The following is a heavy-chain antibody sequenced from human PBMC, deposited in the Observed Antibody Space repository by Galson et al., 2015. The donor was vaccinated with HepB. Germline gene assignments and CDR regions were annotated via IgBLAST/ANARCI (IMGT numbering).Heavy chain of an antibody. Sequence: SLRLSCAASGFTFSRFAVNWVRQAPGKGLEWVSYISISSTTIYYADSVKGRFTISRDNAKNLVFLQMNSLRDEDTALYYCVKNGDMVATISAYWGQGALVTVSS. J-gene: IGHJ4*02. CDR1: GFTFSRFA. V-gene: IGHV3-48*02. D-gene: IGHD5-12*01. CDR2: ISISSTTI. CDR3: VKNGDMVATISAY.